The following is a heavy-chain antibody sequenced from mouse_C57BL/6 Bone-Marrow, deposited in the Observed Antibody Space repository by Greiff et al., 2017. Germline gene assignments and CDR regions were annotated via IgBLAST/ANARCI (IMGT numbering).Heavy chain of an antibody. D-gene: IGHD4-1*01. CDR1: GYTFTSYW. Sequence: QVQLQQPGAELVKPGASVKLSCKASGYTFTSYWMQWVKQRPGQGLEWIGEIDPSDSYTNYNQKFKGKATLTVDTSSSTAYIQLSSLTSEDSACYYCARGDWDVDDWVQGTTLTVSS. J-gene: IGHJ2*01. CDR3: ARGDWDVDD. V-gene: IGHV1-50*01. CDR2: IDPSDSYT.